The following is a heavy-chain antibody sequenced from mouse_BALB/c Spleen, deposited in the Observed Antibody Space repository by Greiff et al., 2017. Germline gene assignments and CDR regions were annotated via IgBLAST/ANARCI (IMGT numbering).Heavy chain of an antibody. Sequence: VQLQQSGAELVRPGASVTLSCKASGYTFTSYWMQWVKQRPGQGLEWIGAIYPGDGDTRYTQKFKGKATLTADKSSSTAYMQLSSLASEDSAVYYCARWTGYTYAMDYWGQGTSVTVSS. J-gene: IGHJ4*01. V-gene: IGHV1-87*01. CDR1: GYTFTSYW. CDR2: IYPGDGDT. D-gene: IGHD2-2*01. CDR3: ARWTGYTYAMDY.